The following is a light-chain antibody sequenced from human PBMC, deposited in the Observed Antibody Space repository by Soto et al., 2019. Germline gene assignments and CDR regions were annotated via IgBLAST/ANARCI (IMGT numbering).Light chain of an antibody. J-gene: IGKJ1*01. CDR2: LGS. CDR3: MQALQSSWT. CDR1: QSLLHSNGYNC. Sequence: DIVMTQSPLSLPVTPGEPASISCRSSQSLLHSNGYNCLDWYLPKPGQSPQLLIYLGSNRATGVPDRFSGSGSGTDFTLKISRVEAEDVGVYYCMQALQSSWTFGQGTKVEIK. V-gene: IGKV2-28*01.